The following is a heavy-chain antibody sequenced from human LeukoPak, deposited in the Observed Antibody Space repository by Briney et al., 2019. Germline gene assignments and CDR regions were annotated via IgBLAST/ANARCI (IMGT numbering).Heavy chain of an antibody. CDR3: ASRDGYNKYFQH. J-gene: IGHJ1*01. Sequence: ASVKVSCKASGGTFSSYAISWVRQAPGQGLEWMGGIIPIFGTANYAQKFQGRVTITADESTSTAYMELSSLRSEDTAVYYCASRDGYNKYFQHWGQGTLVTVSS. CDR2: IIPIFGTA. CDR1: GGTFSSYA. V-gene: IGHV1-69*01. D-gene: IGHD5-24*01.